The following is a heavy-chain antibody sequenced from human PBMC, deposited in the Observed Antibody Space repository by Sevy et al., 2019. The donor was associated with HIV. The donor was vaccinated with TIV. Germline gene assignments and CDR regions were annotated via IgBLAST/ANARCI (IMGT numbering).Heavy chain of an antibody. D-gene: IGHD6-19*01. Sequence: GGSLRLSCAASGFTFRNYDIHWVRQAPGKGLEWVAAISHDGSHKYSADSVKGRFTISRDNSKNTLYLQMNSLRAEDTAMYYCARDPTIYASGWYYFDYWGQGTLVTVSS. CDR3: ARDPTIYASGWYYFDY. CDR1: GFTFRNYD. V-gene: IGHV3-30*04. CDR2: ISHDGSHK. J-gene: IGHJ4*02.